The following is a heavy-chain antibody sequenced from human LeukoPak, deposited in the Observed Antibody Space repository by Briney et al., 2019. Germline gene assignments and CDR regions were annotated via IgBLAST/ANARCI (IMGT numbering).Heavy chain of an antibody. J-gene: IGHJ5*02. CDR2: IIPILGIA. Sequence: ASVKVSCKASGGTFSSYAISWVRQAPGQGLEWMGRIIPILGIANYAQKFQGRVTITADKSTSTAYMELSSLRSEDTAVYYCARYSSSYRFDPWGQGTLVTVSS. CDR1: GGTFSSYA. V-gene: IGHV1-69*04. CDR3: ARYSSSYRFDP. D-gene: IGHD6-13*01.